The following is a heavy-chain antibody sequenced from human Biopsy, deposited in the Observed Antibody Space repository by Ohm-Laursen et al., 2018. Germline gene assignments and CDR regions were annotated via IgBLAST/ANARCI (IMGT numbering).Heavy chain of an antibody. V-gene: IGHV2-70*16. Sequence: TQTLTLTCTFSGFSLRTRGMSVTWIRQPPGKALEWLARIDWDDAKFYSESLKTRLTISKGTSENHVVLTLSDVAPVDTATYYCARIPILVVPAAIVYRHRRHLQGLDVWGQGTTVIVSS. J-gene: IGHJ6*02. CDR2: IDWDDAK. CDR1: GFSLRTRGMS. D-gene: IGHD2-2*02. CDR3: ARIPILVVPAAIVYRHRRHLQGLDV.